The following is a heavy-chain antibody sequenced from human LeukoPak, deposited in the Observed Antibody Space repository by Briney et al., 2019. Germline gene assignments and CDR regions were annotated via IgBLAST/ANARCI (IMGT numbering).Heavy chain of an antibody. V-gene: IGHV3-7*01. Sequence: GGSLRLSCAASGLPFSTFWMNWVRQAPGQGLEWVANINQDGSEEYYVDSVKGRFTISRDNAKNSLYLQMNSLRAEDTAIYYCARPRWLQFGPHDSWGQGTLVTVSS. D-gene: IGHD5-24*01. CDR1: GLPFSTFW. J-gene: IGHJ4*02. CDR2: INQDGSEE. CDR3: ARPRWLQFGPHDS.